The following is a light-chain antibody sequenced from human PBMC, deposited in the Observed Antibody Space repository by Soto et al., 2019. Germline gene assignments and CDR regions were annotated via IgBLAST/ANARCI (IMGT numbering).Light chain of an antibody. Sequence: DIQMTQSPSSLSASVGDRVTISCRASQSISNSLNWYQQKPGNAPKLLIYAASSLQSGVPSRFSGSGSGTDFTLTISSLQPADFATYYCQQTNITPLTFGGGTKVEIK. V-gene: IGKV1-39*01. CDR1: QSISNS. CDR3: QQTNITPLT. J-gene: IGKJ4*01. CDR2: AAS.